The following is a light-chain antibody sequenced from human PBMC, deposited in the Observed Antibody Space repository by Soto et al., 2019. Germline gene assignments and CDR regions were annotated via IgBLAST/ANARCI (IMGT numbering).Light chain of an antibody. J-gene: IGKJ1*01. CDR1: QSVSNNY. Sequence: EIALTQSPGTLSLSPGERATLSCRASQSVSNNYLGWYQQKPGQAPRLLVYGASRRATGIPDRFSGSGSGTDFTLTISGLEAEDFAVYYCQQYGNSLPWTFGQGTKVEIK. CDR3: QQYGNSLPWT. V-gene: IGKV3-20*01. CDR2: GAS.